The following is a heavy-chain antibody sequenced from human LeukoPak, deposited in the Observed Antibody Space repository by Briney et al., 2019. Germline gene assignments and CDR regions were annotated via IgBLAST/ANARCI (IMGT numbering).Heavy chain of an antibody. J-gene: IGHJ3*02. CDR3: ARDLAYYYDSSGSEDAFDI. CDR1: GFTFSSYA. D-gene: IGHD3-22*01. Sequence: GGSLRLSCAASGFTFSSYAMSWVRQAPGKGLEWVSVIYSGGSTYYADSVKGRFTISRDNSKNTLYLQMNSLRAEDTAVYYCARDLAYYYDSSGSEDAFDIWGQGTMVTVSS. CDR2: IYSGGST. V-gene: IGHV3-53*01.